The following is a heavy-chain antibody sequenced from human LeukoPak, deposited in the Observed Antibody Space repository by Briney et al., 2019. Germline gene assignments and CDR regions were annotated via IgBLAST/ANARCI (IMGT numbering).Heavy chain of an antibody. CDR1: GFTFSNSH. V-gene: IGHV3-21*01. CDR3: ARRYGDYRNYGLDV. Sequence: KPGGSLSLSCTTSGFTFSNSHMTWVRQAPGKGLEWVSSITTTSSYIYYADSVRGRFTISRDNAKNSLYLQMDSLRAEDTAVYYCARRYGDYRNYGLDVWGQGITVTVFS. D-gene: IGHD4-17*01. CDR2: ITTTSSYI. J-gene: IGHJ6*02.